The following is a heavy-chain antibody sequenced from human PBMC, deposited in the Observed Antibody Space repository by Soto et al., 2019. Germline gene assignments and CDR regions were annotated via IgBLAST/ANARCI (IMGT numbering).Heavy chain of an antibody. V-gene: IGHV1-18*01. J-gene: IGHJ4*02. Sequence: QVQLVQSGAEVKKPGASVKVSCKASGYTFTSYGWVRQAPGQGLEWMGWISGSNGNTNYAQKLQGRVTMTTDTSTSTAYMELRSLRSDDTAGYYCARVRAAPGFYYFDYWGQGTLVTVSS. CDR3: ARVRAAPGFYYFDY. D-gene: IGHD6-13*01. CDR2: ISGSNGNT. CDR1: GYTFTSYG.